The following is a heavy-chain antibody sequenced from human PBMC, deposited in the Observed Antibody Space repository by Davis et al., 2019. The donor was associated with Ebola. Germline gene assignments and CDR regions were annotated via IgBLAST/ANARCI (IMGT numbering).Heavy chain of an antibody. CDR3: ATDRGGVTPFDY. D-gene: IGHD1-14*01. Sequence: ASVKVSCKASGYTFTSYYMHWVRQAPGQGLEWMGRINPNSGGTNYAQKFQGRVTMTEDTSTDTAYMELSSLRSEDTAVYYCATDRGGVTPFDYWGQGTLVTVSS. J-gene: IGHJ4*02. CDR2: INPNSGGT. CDR1: GYTFTSYY. V-gene: IGHV1-2*06.